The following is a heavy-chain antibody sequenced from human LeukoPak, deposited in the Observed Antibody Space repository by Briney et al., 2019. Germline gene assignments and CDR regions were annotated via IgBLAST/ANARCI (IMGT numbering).Heavy chain of an antibody. CDR3: ALSIGDYAIPFGY. CDR2: RKHDGREQ. D-gene: IGHD4-17*01. Sequence: GESLTLSCVASGFNYTKYWMTWVRQSPGKGLEWVANRKHDGREQYYAASVKGRFSLARDNAKNSLYLHMNGLRGEDTAVYYCALSIGDYAIPFGYWGLGTLVTVSS. V-gene: IGHV3-7*01. CDR1: GFNYTKYW. J-gene: IGHJ4*02.